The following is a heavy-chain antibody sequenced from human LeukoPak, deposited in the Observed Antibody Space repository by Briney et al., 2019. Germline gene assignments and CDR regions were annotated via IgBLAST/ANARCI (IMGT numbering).Heavy chain of an antibody. CDR2: ISYSGST. V-gene: IGHV4-59*01. CDR3: ARSRPYSSGWYKSSAYFDY. CDR1: GGSISSYY. D-gene: IGHD6-19*01. Sequence: TSETLSLTCTVSGGSISSYYWSWIRQPPGKGLGWIGYISYSGSTNYNPSLKSRVTISVDTSKNQFSLKLSSVTAADTAVYYCARSRPYSSGWYKSSAYFDYWGQGTLVTVSS. J-gene: IGHJ4*02.